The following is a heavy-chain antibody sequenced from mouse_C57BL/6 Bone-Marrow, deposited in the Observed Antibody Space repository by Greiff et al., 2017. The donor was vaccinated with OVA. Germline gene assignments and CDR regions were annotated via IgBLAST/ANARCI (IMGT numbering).Heavy chain of an antibody. D-gene: IGHD1-1*01. Sequence: QVQLQQSGAELVRPGASVKMSCKASGYTFTSYNMHWVKQTPRQGLEWIGAIYPGNGDTSYNQKFKGKATLTVDKSSSTAYMQLSSLTSEDSAVYFCARGVRVYYGCSCDWYFDVWGTGTTVTVSS. V-gene: IGHV1-12*01. CDR1: GYTFTSYN. CDR2: IYPGNGDT. CDR3: ARGVRVYYGCSCDWYFDV. J-gene: IGHJ1*03.